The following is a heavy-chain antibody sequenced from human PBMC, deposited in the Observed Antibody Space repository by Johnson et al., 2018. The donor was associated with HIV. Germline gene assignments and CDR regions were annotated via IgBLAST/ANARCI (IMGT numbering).Heavy chain of an antibody. CDR1: ESTFSSYW. J-gene: IGHJ3*02. CDR2: IRQDGSEK. V-gene: IGHV3-7*01. Sequence: VQLVESGGGLVQPGGSLRLSCEASESTFSSYWMNWLRQAPGKGLEWVANIRQDGSEKYYVGSVKGRFTVSRDNARKSLYLQMNSLRAEDTAVYYCARDGRGEQLVDQGDAFDIWGQGTMVTVSS. D-gene: IGHD6-6*01. CDR3: ARDGRGEQLVDQGDAFDI.